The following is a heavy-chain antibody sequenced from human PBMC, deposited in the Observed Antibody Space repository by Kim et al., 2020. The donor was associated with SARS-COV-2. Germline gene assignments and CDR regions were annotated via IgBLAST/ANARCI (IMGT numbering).Heavy chain of an antibody. CDR1: GYTFTSYA. D-gene: IGHD3-22*01. V-gene: IGHV7-4-1*02. CDR2: INTNTGNP. CDR3: AIRNYYDSSGYLRGDAFDI. J-gene: IGHJ3*02. Sequence: ASVKVSCKASGYTFTSYAMNWVRQAPGQGLEWMGWINTNTGNPTYAQGFTGRFVFSLDTSVSTAYLQISSLKAEDTAVYYCAIRNYYDSSGYLRGDAFDIWGQGTMVTVSS.